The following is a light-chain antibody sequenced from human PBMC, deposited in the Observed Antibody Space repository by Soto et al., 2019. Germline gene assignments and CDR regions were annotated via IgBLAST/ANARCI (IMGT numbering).Light chain of an antibody. V-gene: IGLV2-8*01. Sequence: QSALTQPPSASGSPGQTVAISCPGTSSDVGGYNYVSWYQQHPGKAPKLMIYEVNKRPSGVPDRFSGSKSGNTASLTVSGLQAEDEADYYCSAYAGSSNVFGTGTKVTVI. J-gene: IGLJ1*01. CDR2: EVN. CDR3: SAYAGSSNV. CDR1: SSDVGGYNY.